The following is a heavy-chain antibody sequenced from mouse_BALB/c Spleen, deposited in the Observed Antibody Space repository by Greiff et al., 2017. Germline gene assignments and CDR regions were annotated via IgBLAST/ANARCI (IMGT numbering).Heavy chain of an antibody. V-gene: IGHV5-17*02. D-gene: IGHD4-1*01. CDR2: ISSGSSTI. CDR1: GFTFSSFG. Sequence: EVMLVESGGGLVQPGGSRKLSCAASGFTFSSFGMHWVRQAPEKGLEWVAYISSGSSTIYYADTVKGRFTISRDNPKNTLFLQMTSLRSEDTAMYYCARKGTGTTGYAMDYWGQGTSVTVSS. CDR3: ARKGTGTTGYAMDY. J-gene: IGHJ4*01.